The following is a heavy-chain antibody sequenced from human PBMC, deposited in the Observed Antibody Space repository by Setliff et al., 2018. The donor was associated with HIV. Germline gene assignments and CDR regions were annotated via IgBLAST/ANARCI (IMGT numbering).Heavy chain of an antibody. J-gene: IGHJ5*02. V-gene: IGHV4-34*01. Sequence: PSETLSLTCGVFSESLSGFYWGWIRQPPGKGLEWIGNVYFSDTYYNQSHKSRVTISIDRSKNQFSLKLSSVTAADTAVYYCARVPEVTMVRGDWMAGWFDPWGQGTLVTVSS. CDR1: SESLSGFY. CDR2: VYFSDT. CDR3: ARVPEVTMVRGDWMAGWFDP. D-gene: IGHD3-10*01.